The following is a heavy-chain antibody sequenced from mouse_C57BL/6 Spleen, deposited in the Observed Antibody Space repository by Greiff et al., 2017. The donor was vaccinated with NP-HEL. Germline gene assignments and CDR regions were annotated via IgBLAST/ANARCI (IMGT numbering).Heavy chain of an antibody. J-gene: IGHJ4*01. CDR1: GYTFTNYW. V-gene: IGHV1-63*01. D-gene: IGHD2-1*01. CDR3: ARLLDYAMDY. Sequence: VQLQQFGAELVRPGTSVKMSCKASGYTFTNYWIGWAKQRPGHGLEWIGDIYPGGGYTNYNEKFKGKATLTADKSSSTAYMQFSSLTSEDSAIYYCARLLDYAMDYWGQGTSVTVSS. CDR2: IYPGGGYT.